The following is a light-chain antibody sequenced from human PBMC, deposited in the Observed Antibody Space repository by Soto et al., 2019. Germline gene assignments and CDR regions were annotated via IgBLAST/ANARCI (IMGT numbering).Light chain of an antibody. V-gene: IGKV3-15*01. CDR3: QQYNNWLQT. CDR2: GVS. Sequence: DIVMTQSPSTLSVSPGEGAPRSCMASQSVGSNLAWYQQKPAQAPRLLIYGVSTRATGTPARFSGSGSGTEFTLTISSVQSEDFAVYYCQQYNNWLQTFGQGTKVDI. CDR1: QSVGSN. J-gene: IGKJ1*01.